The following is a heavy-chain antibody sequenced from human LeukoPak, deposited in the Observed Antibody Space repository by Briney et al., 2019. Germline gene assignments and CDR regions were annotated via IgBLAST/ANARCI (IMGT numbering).Heavy chain of an antibody. Sequence: ASVKVSCKASGYTFTNYYIHWVRQAPGQGLEWMGNINPSGGSTTYAQRFQDRVLMTGDTSTSSVYMELSSLRYEDTAIYYCAREMPRTYYFDYWGQGTLVTAPS. CDR2: INPSGGST. J-gene: IGHJ4*02. CDR1: GYTFTNYY. V-gene: IGHV1-46*01. CDR3: AREMPRTYYFDY. D-gene: IGHD1-14*01.